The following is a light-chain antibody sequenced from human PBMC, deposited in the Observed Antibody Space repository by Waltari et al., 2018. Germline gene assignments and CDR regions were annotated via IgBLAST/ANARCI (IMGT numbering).Light chain of an antibody. V-gene: IGLV2-14*02. J-gene: IGLJ1*01. CDR2: EVN. CDR1: SSDVGSYTL. CDR3: CAYTSSSVSYV. Sequence: QSALTQPASVSGSPGQSITISCTGTSSDVGSYTLVSWYQQSPGKAPKVVIYEVNKRPSGVSERFSGSKSGNTASLTIAGLQAEDEADYYCCAYTSSSVSYVFGTGTKVTVL.